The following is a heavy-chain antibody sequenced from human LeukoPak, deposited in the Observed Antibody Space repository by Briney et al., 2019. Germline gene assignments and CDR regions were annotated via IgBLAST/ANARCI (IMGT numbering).Heavy chain of an antibody. Sequence: GGSLRLSCAASGFAFSDYYMTWIRQAPGKGLEWVSSIGSDNKPHYSESVKGRFTISRDNAKNSLYLQMNSLRAEDTAVYYCAREGRRAAAGSFDYWGQGTLVTVSS. D-gene: IGHD6-13*01. J-gene: IGHJ4*02. CDR1: GFAFSDYY. CDR3: AREGRRAAAGSFDY. V-gene: IGHV3-69-1*01. CDR2: IGSDNKP.